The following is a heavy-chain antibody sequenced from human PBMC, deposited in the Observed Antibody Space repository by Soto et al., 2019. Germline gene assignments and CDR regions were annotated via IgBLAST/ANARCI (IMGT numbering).Heavy chain of an antibody. CDR2: ISHSGIT. J-gene: IGHJ4*02. CDR1: GDSISRSHW. Sequence: QVQLQESGPGLVRPSGALSVTCAVSGDSISRSHWWSWVRQSPRKGLEWIGEISHSGITNYNPSLKSGVTISGDKSMKQLSLKLTSVTAADTAVYYCARVRYDRSGFDHWGQGTLVSVSS. CDR3: ARVRYDRSGFDH. D-gene: IGHD3-22*01. V-gene: IGHV4-4*02.